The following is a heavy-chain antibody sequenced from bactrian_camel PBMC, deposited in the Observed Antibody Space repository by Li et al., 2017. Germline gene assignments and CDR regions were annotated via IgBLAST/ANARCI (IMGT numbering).Heavy chain of an antibody. D-gene: IGHD5*01. J-gene: IGHJ4*01. V-gene: IGHV3S1*01. CDR2: VTTFGRPT. CDR1: GFTFRSHY. Sequence: VQLVESGGGTVEPGDSLKLTCKASGFTFRSHYMYWLRQAPGKQLEGIAGVTTFGRPTDVTDSVKGRFIISRDNDENTVYLQMNRLQPEDTGVYYCANVPPTSLAVGLGARGQGTQVTVS.